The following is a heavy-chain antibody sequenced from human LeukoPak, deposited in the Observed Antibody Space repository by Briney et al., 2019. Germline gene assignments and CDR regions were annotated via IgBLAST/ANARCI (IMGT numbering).Heavy chain of an antibody. CDR1: GFTVSSNY. CDR3: ARDYRRGRRAYYFDY. D-gene: IGHD6-19*01. Sequence: GESLRLSCAASGFTVSSNYMSWVRQAPGKGLEWVSVIYSGGSTYYADSVKGRFTISRDNSKNTLYLQMNSLRAEDTAVYYCARDYRRGRRAYYFDYWGQGTLVTVSS. V-gene: IGHV3-53*01. CDR2: IYSGGST. J-gene: IGHJ4*02.